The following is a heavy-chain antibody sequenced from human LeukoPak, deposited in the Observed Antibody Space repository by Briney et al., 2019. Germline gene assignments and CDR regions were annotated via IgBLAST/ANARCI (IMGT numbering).Heavy chain of an antibody. CDR2: INPNSGGT. Sequence: GASVKVSCKASGYTFTGYYMHWVRQAPGQGLEWMGWINPNSGGTNYAQKLQGRVTMTTDTSTSTAYMELRSLRSDDTAVYYCARASWLLDPGGEDYWGQGTLVTVSS. CDR1: GYTFTGYY. J-gene: IGHJ4*02. CDR3: ARASWLLDPGGEDY. V-gene: IGHV1-2*02. D-gene: IGHD3-22*01.